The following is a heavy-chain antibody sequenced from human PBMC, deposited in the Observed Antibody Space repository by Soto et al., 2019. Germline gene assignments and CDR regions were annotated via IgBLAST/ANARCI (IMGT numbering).Heavy chain of an antibody. CDR1: DGSSSSYY. CDR3: AREVLWSRRYYGMDV. D-gene: IGHD3-3*01. V-gene: IGHV4-59*01. J-gene: IGHJ6*02. Sequence: LSQTASVSDGSSSSYYWSWLRKNPGKGLEWIGYIYYSGSTNYNPSLKSRVTISVDTSKTQFSLKLSSVTAADTAVYYCAREVLWSRRYYGMDVWGQGTTVTVSS. CDR2: IYYSGST.